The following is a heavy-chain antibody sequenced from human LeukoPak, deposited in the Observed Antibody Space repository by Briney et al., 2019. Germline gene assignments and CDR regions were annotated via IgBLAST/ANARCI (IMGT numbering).Heavy chain of an antibody. V-gene: IGHV3-7*01. Sequence: PGGSLRLSCAAAGFTLSSYWMSWVRQVPGKGLEWVANIKQDGGEKYYVDSVKGRFTISRDNAKNSLSLQMNSLRAEDTAVYYCARPLMYYYGSETYFWFDPWGQGTLVTVSS. CDR2: IKQDGGEK. CDR1: GFTLSSYW. CDR3: ARPLMYYYGSETYFWFDP. J-gene: IGHJ5*02. D-gene: IGHD3-10*01.